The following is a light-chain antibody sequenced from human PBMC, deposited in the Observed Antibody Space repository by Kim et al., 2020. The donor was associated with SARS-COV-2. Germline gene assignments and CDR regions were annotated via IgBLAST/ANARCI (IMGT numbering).Light chain of an antibody. J-gene: IGKJ4*01. CDR3: HQRSNWPLT. V-gene: IGKV3-11*01. Sequence: EIVLTQSPATLSLSPGERATLSCRASQSVSSYLAWYQQKPGQAPRLLIYDASNRATGIPARFSGSGSGTDFTLTISSLEPEDFAVYYCHQRSNWPLTFGGGTRREI. CDR2: DAS. CDR1: QSVSSY.